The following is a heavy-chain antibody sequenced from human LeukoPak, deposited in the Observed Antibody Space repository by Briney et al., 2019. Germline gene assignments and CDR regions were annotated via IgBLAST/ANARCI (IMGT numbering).Heavy chain of an antibody. D-gene: IGHD6-19*01. J-gene: IGHJ4*02. CDR1: GGSISSSSYY. CDR2: IYYSGST. V-gene: IGHV4-61*05. CDR3: ARHRDYGTGWYGFDY. Sequence: SETLSLTCTVSGGSISSSSYYWSWIRQPPGKGLEWIAYIYYSGSTNYNPSLKSRVTMSVDTSKNQFSLRLSSVTAADTAVYYCARHRDYGTGWYGFDYWGQGTLVTVSS.